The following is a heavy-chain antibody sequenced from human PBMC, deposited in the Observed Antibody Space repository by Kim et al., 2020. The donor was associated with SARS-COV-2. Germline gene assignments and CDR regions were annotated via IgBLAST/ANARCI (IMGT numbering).Heavy chain of an antibody. CDR3: ARGKGQWLADPFYY. CDR1: GYTFTSYA. Sequence: ASVKVSCKASGYTFTSYAMHWVGQAPGQRLEWMGWINAGNGNTKYSQKFQGRVTITRDTSASTAYMELSSLRSEDTAVYYCARGKGQWLADPFYYWGQGTLVTVSS. V-gene: IGHV1-3*01. J-gene: IGHJ4*02. D-gene: IGHD6-19*01. CDR2: INAGNGNT.